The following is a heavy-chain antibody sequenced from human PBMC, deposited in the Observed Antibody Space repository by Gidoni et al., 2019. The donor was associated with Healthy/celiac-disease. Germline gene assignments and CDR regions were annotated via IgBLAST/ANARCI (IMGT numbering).Heavy chain of an antibody. D-gene: IGHD5-12*01. J-gene: IGHJ4*02. Sequence: QVQLQQWGAGLLKPSETLSLTCAVYGGSFSGYYWSWIRQPPGKGLEWIGEINHSGSTNYNPSLKSRVTISVDTSKNQFSLKLSSVTAADTAVYYCARGYGGYVSHWGQGTLVTVSS. V-gene: IGHV4-34*01. CDR1: GGSFSGYY. CDR3: ARGYGGYVSH. CDR2: INHSGST.